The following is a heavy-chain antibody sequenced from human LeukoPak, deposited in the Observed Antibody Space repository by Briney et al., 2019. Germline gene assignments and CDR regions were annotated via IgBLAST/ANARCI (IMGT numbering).Heavy chain of an antibody. CDR2: FAYSGTT. Sequence: SETLSLTCTVSDGSISSHYWSWIHQPPGKGLEWIGHFAYSGTTSYNASLKSRVTISVDTSKNQFSLTLTSVTAADTAVYYCARPHSSGWYGVYDIWGQGTMVTVSS. CDR3: ARPHSSGWYGVYDI. CDR1: DGSISSHY. D-gene: IGHD6-19*01. J-gene: IGHJ3*02. V-gene: IGHV4-59*08.